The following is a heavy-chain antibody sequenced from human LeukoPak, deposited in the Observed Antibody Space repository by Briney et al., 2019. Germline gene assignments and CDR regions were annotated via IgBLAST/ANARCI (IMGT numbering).Heavy chain of an antibody. CDR3: ARDGDYYGSGSSHDY. CDR1: GYTFTSYG. CDR2: ISAYNGNT. D-gene: IGHD3-10*01. V-gene: IGHV1-18*01. Sequence: ASVKVSCKASGYTFTSYGISWVRQAPGQGPEWMGWISAYNGNTNYAQKLQGRVTMTTDTSTSTAYMELRSLRSDDTAVYYCARDGDYYGSGSSHDYWGQGTLVTVSS. J-gene: IGHJ4*02.